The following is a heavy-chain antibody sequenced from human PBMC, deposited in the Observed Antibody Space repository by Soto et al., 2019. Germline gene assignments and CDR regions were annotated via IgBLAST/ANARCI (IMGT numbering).Heavy chain of an antibody. CDR3: AKNAPPARHCSTTSCYSWFDP. V-gene: IGHV3-30*18. CDR2: ISYDGSNK. J-gene: IGHJ5*02. CDR1: GFTFSSYG. Sequence: XGCLRLSCAASGFTFSSYGMHGVRQAPGKGLEWVAVISYDGSNKYYADSVKGRFTISRDNSKNTLYLQMNSLRAEDTAVYYCAKNAPPARHCSTTSCYSWFDPWGQGTLVTVSS. D-gene: IGHD2-2*02.